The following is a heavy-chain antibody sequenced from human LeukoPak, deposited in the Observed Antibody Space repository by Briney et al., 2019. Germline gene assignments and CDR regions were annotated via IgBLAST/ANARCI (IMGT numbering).Heavy chain of an antibody. J-gene: IGHJ4*02. Sequence: SETLSLTCSVSGGSISNYYWSWIRQPPGKGLEWIGYIYYSGSTNYNPSLKSRVTISVDTSKNQFSLKLGSVTAADTAVYYCARHSTSDSSIFDYWGQGTLVTVSS. CDR1: GGSISNYY. V-gene: IGHV4-59*08. D-gene: IGHD6-13*01. CDR3: ARHSTSDSSIFDY. CDR2: IYYSGST.